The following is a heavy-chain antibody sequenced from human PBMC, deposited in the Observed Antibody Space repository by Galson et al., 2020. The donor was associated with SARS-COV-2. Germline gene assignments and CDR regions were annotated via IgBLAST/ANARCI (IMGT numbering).Heavy chain of an antibody. CDR2: ISRDGGNT. Sequence: GGSLRLSCAASGFTFSTYAMTWVRQAPGKGLEWVSSISRDGGNTYYADSVKGRFTISRDNSKNTLSLQMNSLRVEDTAIYYCAKKVDFDYWGQGTLVTVSS. D-gene: IGHD2-15*01. V-gene: IGHV3-23*01. CDR1: GFTFSTYA. J-gene: IGHJ4*02. CDR3: AKKVDFDY.